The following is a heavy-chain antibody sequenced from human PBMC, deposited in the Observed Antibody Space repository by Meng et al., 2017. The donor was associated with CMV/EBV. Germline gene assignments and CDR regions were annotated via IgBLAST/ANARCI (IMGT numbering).Heavy chain of an antibody. J-gene: IGHJ6*02. CDR3: ARVVVPAAIRAISDFWSGFSGCGMDV. CDR1: GYTFTSYD. CDR2: MNPNSGNT. Sequence: ASVKVSCKASGYTFTSYDINWVRQATGQGLEWMGWMNPNSGNTGYAQKFQGRVTITRNTSISTAYMELSSLRSEDTAVYYCARVVVPAAIRAISDFWSGFSGCGMDVWGQGTTVTVSS. V-gene: IGHV1-8*03. D-gene: IGHD2-2*02.